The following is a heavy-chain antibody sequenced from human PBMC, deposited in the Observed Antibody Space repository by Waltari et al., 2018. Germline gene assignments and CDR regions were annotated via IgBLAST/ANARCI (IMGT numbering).Heavy chain of an antibody. Sequence: QVQLVQSGAEVKKPGSSVTVSCKASGGTFSSYAISWVRQAPGQGLEWMGRIIPIFGTANYAQKFQGRVTITADESTSTAYMELSSLRSEDTAVYYCARDRIAVAGNRSDYYFDYWGQGTLVTVSS. J-gene: IGHJ4*02. CDR2: IIPIFGTA. V-gene: IGHV1-69*15. D-gene: IGHD6-19*01. CDR3: ARDRIAVAGNRSDYYFDY. CDR1: GGTFSSYA.